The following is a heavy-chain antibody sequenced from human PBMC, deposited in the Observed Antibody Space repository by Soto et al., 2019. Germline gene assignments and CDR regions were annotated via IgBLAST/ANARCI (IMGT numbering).Heavy chain of an antibody. Sequence: QAQLVESGGGGVQPGTSLRLSCAASGFSISTHGMHWVRQAPGKGLEGLANIWYDGSNKFYAEYVKGRFSISKDNSENTRYLQMSSLRAEDTAVYYCAAATTWNFHFPYRGQGTHVPVSS. CDR2: IWYDGSNK. CDR1: GFSISTHG. J-gene: IGHJ4*02. V-gene: IGHV3-33*03. CDR3: AAATTWNFHFPY. D-gene: IGHD1-7*01.